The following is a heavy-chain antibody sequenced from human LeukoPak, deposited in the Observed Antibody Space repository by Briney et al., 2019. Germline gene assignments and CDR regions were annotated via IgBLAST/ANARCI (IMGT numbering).Heavy chain of an antibody. CDR1: GFTFSSYN. D-gene: IGHD3-22*01. CDR2: ISISSNAI. V-gene: IGHV3-48*02. CDR3: ARGEYFHDSSGRDNRFDP. Sequence: PGGSLRLSCAASGFTFSSYNMNWVRQAPGKGLEWVSYISISSNAIYYADSVKGRFTISRDDAKDSLYLQMNSLRDADTAVYYCARGEYFHDSSGRDNRFDPWGQGTLVTVS. J-gene: IGHJ5*02.